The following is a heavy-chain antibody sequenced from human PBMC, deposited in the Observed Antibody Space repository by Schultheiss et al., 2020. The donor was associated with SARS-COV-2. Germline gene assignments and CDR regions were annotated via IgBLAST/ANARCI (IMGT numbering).Heavy chain of an antibody. Sequence: ASVKVSCKASGYTFTSYGISWVRQAPGQGLEWMGWISAYNGNTKYSQKFQGRVTITRDTSASTAYMELSSLRSDDTAVYYCARMRAAADNNWFDPWGQGTLVTVSS. CDR1: GYTFTSYG. V-gene: IGHV1-18*04. D-gene: IGHD6-13*01. CDR2: ISAYNGNT. J-gene: IGHJ5*02. CDR3: ARMRAAADNNWFDP.